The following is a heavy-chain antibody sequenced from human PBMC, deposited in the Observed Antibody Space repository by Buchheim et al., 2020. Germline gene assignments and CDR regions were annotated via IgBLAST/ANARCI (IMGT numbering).Heavy chain of an antibody. CDR2: ISYDGSNK. Sequence: QVQLVESGGGVVQPGRSLRLSCAASGFTFSSYAMHWVRQAPGKGLEWVAVISYDGSNKYYADSVKGRFTISRDNSKNTLYLQMNSLRAEDTAVYYCARDLPVYSNDYYYGMDVWGQGTT. V-gene: IGHV3-30-3*01. D-gene: IGHD4-11*01. J-gene: IGHJ6*02. CDR3: ARDLPVYSNDYYYGMDV. CDR1: GFTFSSYA.